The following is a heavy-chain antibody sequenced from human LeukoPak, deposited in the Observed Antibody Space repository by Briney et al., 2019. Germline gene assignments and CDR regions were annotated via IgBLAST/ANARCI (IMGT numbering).Heavy chain of an antibody. CDR2: GVYPEST. J-gene: IGHJ4*02. D-gene: IGHD7-27*01. CDR1: GASVISGPHY. V-gene: IGHV4-61*01. Sequence: SETLSLTCSVSGASVISGPHYWSWIRQPPGKGLDWIGYGVYPESTNYNPSLKSRVTISVDTSKGQFSLQLRSVTAADTAIYYCARDNWGSLDYWGQGILVTVSS. CDR3: ARDNWGSLDY.